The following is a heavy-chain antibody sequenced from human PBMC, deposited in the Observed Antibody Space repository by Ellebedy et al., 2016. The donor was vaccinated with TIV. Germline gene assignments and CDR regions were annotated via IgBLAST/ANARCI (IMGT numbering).Heavy chain of an antibody. CDR3: ARERSTYYYDSSGYSPAYAFDI. J-gene: IGHJ3*02. CDR1: GFTFSSYA. Sequence: GESLKISCAASGFTFSSYAMSWVRQAPGKGLEWVSAISGSGGSTYYADSVKGRFTISRDNSKNTLYLQMNSLRAEDTAVYYCARERSTYYYDSSGYSPAYAFDIWGQGTMVTVSS. V-gene: IGHV3-23*01. D-gene: IGHD3-22*01. CDR2: ISGSGGST.